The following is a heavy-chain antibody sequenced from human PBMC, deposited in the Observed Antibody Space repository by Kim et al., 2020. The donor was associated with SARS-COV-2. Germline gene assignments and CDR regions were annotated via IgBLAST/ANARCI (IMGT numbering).Heavy chain of an antibody. J-gene: IGHJ5*02. V-gene: IGHV4-39*01. CDR3: ASSWFGELFPGCFDP. CDR2: MYHTGSS. CDR1: GGSITSISFY. D-gene: IGHD3-10*01. Sequence: SETLSLTCTVSGGSITSISFYWDWIRQTPGEKMEWIGSMYHTGSSYYNPSLKSRVTISVDTSKNQFFLNVRSVTAADTAVYYCASSWFGELFPGCFDPWG.